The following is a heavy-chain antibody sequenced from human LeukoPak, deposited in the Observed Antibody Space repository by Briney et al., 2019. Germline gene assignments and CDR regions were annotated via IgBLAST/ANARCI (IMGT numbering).Heavy chain of an antibody. CDR3: ARATLDN. CDR2: IYSDGST. V-gene: IGHV3-53*01. J-gene: IGHJ4*02. CDR1: GFSVSSNY. Sequence: GGSLRLSCAASGFSVSSNYITWVRQAPGKGLEWVSVIYSDGSTKYADSVKARFTISRDNSKNTVYLQMNSLRVEDTAVYYCARATLDNWGQGTLVAVSS.